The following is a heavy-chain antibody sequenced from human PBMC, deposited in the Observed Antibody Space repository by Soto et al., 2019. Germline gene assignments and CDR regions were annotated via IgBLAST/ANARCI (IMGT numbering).Heavy chain of an antibody. CDR1: GGSVSSGSYY. Sequence: WETLSLTGTVSGGSVSSGSYYWSWIRQPPGKGLEWIGYIYYSGSTNYNPSLKSRVTISVDTSKNQFSLKLSSVTAADTAVYYCARDLLRGGMDVWGQGTTVTVSS. D-gene: IGHD1-26*01. CDR2: IYYSGST. J-gene: IGHJ6*02. V-gene: IGHV4-61*01. CDR3: ARDLLRGGMDV.